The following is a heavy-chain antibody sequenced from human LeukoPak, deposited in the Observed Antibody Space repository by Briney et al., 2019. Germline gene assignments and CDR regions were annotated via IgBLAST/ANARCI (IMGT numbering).Heavy chain of an antibody. CDR2: IYYTGNT. CDR1: GDSISTSYSY. J-gene: IGHJ4*02. CDR3: ARQTGVGLFILP. Sequence: SETLSLTCTVSGDSISTSYSYWGWLRRTPGRGLEWVGSIYYTGNTYSNSSLKSRVSMFVDTSKNQFSLILTSVTAADTAVYYCARQTGVGLFILPGGQGTLVTVSS. V-gene: IGHV4-39*01. D-gene: IGHD3-3*01.